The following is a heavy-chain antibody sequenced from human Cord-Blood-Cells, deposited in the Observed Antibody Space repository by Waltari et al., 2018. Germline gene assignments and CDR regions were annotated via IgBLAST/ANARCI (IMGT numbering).Heavy chain of an antibody. J-gene: IGHJ4*02. D-gene: IGHD6-13*01. V-gene: IGHV3-33*01. CDR2: IWYDGSNK. CDR1: GFTFSSYG. CDR3: ARDQHRVSYFDY. Sequence: QVQLVESGGGVVQPGRSLRLSCAASGFTFSSYGMHWVRQAPGKGLGWVAVIWYDGSNKYYADSVKGRFTISRDNSKNTLYLQMNSLRAEDTAVYYCARDQHRVSYFDYWGQGTLVTVSS.